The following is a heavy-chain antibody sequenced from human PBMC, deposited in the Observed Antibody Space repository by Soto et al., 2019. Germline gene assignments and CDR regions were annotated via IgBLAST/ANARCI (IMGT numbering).Heavy chain of an antibody. CDR1: GGSFSGYY. CDR2: INHSGST. CDR3: ARLYGDYGMDV. V-gene: IGHV4-34*01. Sequence: SETLSLTCAVYGGSFSGYYWSWIRQPPGKGLEWIGEINHSGSTNYNPSLKSRVTISVDTSKNQFSLKLSSVTAADTAVYYCARLYGDYGMDVWGQGTTVTVSS. D-gene: IGHD4-17*01. J-gene: IGHJ6*02.